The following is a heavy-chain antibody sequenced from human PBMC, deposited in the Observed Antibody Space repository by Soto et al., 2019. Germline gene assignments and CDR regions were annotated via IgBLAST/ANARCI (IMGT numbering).Heavy chain of an antibody. CDR2: ISAYNGNT. D-gene: IGHD2-15*01. CDR1: GYTFTSYG. J-gene: IGHJ6*03. CDR3: ARVGYCSGGSCSHYMDV. V-gene: IGHV1-18*01. Sequence: APAKVSCKASGYTFTSYGISWVRQAPGQGLEWMGWISAYNGNTNYAQKLQGRVTMTTDTSTSTAYMELRSLRSDDTAVYYCARVGYCSGGSCSHYMDVWGKGTTVTVSS.